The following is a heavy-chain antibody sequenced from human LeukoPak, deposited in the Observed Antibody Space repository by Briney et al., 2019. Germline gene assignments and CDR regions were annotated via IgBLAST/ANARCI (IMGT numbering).Heavy chain of an antibody. J-gene: IGHJ4*02. Sequence: GRSLRLSCAASGFTFSSYGMHWVRQAPGKGLERVAVISYDGSNKYYADSVKGRFTISRDNSKNTLYLQMNSLRAEDTAVYYCAKDGGIAVAGTFDYWGQGTLVTVSS. CDR3: AKDGGIAVAGTFDY. CDR2: ISYDGSNK. D-gene: IGHD6-19*01. CDR1: GFTFSSYG. V-gene: IGHV3-30*18.